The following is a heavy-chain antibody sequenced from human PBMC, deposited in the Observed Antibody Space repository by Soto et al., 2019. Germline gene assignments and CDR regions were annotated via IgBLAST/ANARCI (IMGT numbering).Heavy chain of an antibody. Sequence: GGSLRLSCAASGFPFSDYYMSLIRQSPGKGLEWVSYISSSGSTIYYADSVKGRFTISRDNAKNSLYLQMNSLRAEDTAVYYCARANYDFWSGTRSLYFDYWGQGTLVTVSS. CDR1: GFPFSDYY. V-gene: IGHV3-11*01. D-gene: IGHD3-3*01. J-gene: IGHJ4*02. CDR2: ISSSGSTI. CDR3: ARANYDFWSGTRSLYFDY.